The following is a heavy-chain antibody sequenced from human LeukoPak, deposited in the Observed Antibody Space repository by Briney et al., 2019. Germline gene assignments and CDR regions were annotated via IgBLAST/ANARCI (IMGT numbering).Heavy chain of an antibody. J-gene: IGHJ4*02. V-gene: IGHV4-38-2*02. D-gene: IGHD6-13*01. CDR2: IYHSGST. CDR1: GYSISSGYY. Sequence: SETLSLTCTVSGYSISSGYYWGWIRQPPGEGLEWIGSIYHSGSTYYNPSLKSRVTISVDTSKNQFSLKLSSVTAADTAVYYCARDFGSSWYYFDYWGQGTLVTVSS. CDR3: ARDFGSSWYYFDY.